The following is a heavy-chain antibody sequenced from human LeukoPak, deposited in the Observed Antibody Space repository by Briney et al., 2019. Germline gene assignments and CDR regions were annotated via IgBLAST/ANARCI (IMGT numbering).Heavy chain of an antibody. Sequence: SETLSLTCAVYGGSFSGYNWSWIRQPPGKGLEWIGYIYYSGSTNYNPSLKSRVTISVDTSKNQFSLKLSSVTAADTAVYYCASGSYAYYYMDVWGKGTTVTVSS. CDR1: GGSFSGYN. J-gene: IGHJ6*03. D-gene: IGHD1-26*01. CDR3: ASGSYAYYYMDV. CDR2: IYYSGST. V-gene: IGHV4-59*01.